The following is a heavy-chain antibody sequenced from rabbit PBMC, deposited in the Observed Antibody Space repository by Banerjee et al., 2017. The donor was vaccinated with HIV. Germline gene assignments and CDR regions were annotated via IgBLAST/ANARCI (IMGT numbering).Heavy chain of an antibody. D-gene: IGHD4-1*01. CDR2: IDTGSSDTT. CDR1: GFSFSNGYV. CDR3: ARDLAGVIGWNFNL. Sequence: QEQLEESGGDLVKPEGSLTLTCTASGFSFSNGYVMCWVRQAPGKGLEWIGCIDTGSSDTTYYASWAKGRFAISKTSSTTVTLQMTSLTAADTATYFCARDLAGVIGWNFNLWGQGTLVTVS. J-gene: IGHJ4*01. V-gene: IGHV1S45*01.